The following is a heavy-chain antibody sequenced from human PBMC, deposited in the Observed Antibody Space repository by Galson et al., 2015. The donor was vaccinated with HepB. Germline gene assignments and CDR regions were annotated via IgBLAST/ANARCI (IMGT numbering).Heavy chain of an antibody. CDR3: ARDGIGDHPGDAFDI. V-gene: IGHV3-48*02. CDR2: ISSDGSTI. D-gene: IGHD2-21*01. Sequence: SLRLSCAASGFTFSTCTMNWVRQAPGKGLEWVSYISSDGSTIYYADSVKGRFTISRDNAKNSLYLQMNSLRDEDTAVYYCARDGIGDHPGDAFDIWGQGTMVPVSS. J-gene: IGHJ3*02. CDR1: GFTFSTCT.